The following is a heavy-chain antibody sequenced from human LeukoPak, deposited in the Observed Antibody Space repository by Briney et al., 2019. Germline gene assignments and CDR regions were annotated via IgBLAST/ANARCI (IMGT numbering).Heavy chain of an antibody. V-gene: IGHV3-48*01. Sequence: GGSLRLSCAASGFTFSSYSMNWVRQAPGKGLEWVSSISSSSSIIYYADSVKGRFTISRDNAKNPLYLQMNSLRAEDTAVYYCARWIGRFDYWGQGTLVTVSS. D-gene: IGHD5-12*01. CDR2: ISSSSSII. J-gene: IGHJ4*02. CDR3: ARWIGRFDY. CDR1: GFTFSSYS.